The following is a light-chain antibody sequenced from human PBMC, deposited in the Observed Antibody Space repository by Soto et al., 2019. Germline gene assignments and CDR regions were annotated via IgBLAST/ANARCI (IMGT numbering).Light chain of an antibody. V-gene: IGLV2-14*01. Sequence: QSALTQPASVSGSPGQSITISCTGTSSDVGGYNYVSWYQQHPGKAPKLMIYEVSNRPSGVSNRFSGSKSGNTASLTISGLQAEDEADYYCQSYDNNNHVLFGGGTKLTVL. CDR2: EVS. J-gene: IGLJ2*01. CDR3: QSYDNNNHVL. CDR1: SSDVGGYNY.